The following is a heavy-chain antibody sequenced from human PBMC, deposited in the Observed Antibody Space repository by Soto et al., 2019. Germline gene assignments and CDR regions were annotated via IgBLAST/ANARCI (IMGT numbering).Heavy chain of an antibody. Sequence: EVQLVESGGGLVLPGRSLRLSCTASGFNFGDYSMGWFRQAPGKGLECVGFXXXKAFGGTAEYAASVKGRFTISRDDSXXXXXXXXXXXXXXXXXXXXXXXXXXXXXXXXXXQDAFDVWGQGTTVTVS. V-gene: IGHV3-49*03. J-gene: IGHJ3*01. CDR1: GFNFGDYS. CDR3: XXXXXXXXXXXXXQDAFDV. CDR2: XXXKAFGGTA.